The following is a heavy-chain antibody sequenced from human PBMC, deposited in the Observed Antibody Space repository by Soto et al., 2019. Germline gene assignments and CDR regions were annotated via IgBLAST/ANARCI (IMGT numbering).Heavy chain of an antibody. J-gene: IGHJ6*02. CDR3: ARDLGYSYGYRAYYYYGMDV. D-gene: IGHD5-18*01. CDR1: GGSISSYY. Sequence: SETLSLTCTVSGGSISSYYWSWIRQPPGKGLEWIGYIYYSGSTNYNPSLKSRVTISVDTSKNQFSLKLSSVTAADTAVDYCARDLGYSYGYRAYYYYGMDVWGQGTTVTVSS. CDR2: IYYSGST. V-gene: IGHV4-59*01.